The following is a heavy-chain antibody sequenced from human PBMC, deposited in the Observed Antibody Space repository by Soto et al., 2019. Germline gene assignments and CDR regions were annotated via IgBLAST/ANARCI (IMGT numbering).Heavy chain of an antibody. Sequence: SETLSLTCTVSGGSISSSNWWSWVRQPPGKGLEWIGEIYHSGSTNYNPSLKSRVTISVDKSKNKFSLKLSSVTAADTAVYYCARETHSSGPDYWGQGTLVTVSS. J-gene: IGHJ4*02. CDR1: GGSISSSNW. D-gene: IGHD6-19*01. CDR3: ARETHSSGPDY. V-gene: IGHV4-4*02. CDR2: IYHSGST.